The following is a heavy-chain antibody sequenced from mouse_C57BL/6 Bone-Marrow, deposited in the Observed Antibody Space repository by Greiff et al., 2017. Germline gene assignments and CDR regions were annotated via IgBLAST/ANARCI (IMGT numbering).Heavy chain of an antibody. CDR2: IDPETGGT. CDR1: GYTFTDYE. J-gene: IGHJ3*01. Sequence: QVQLKQSGAELVRPGASVTLSCKASGYTFTDYEMHWVKQTPVHGLEWIGAIDPETGGTAYNQKFKGKAILTADKSSSTAYMELRSLTSEDSAVYYCTDYYYGSSAWFAYWGKGTLVTVSA. V-gene: IGHV1-15*01. CDR3: TDYYYGSSAWFAY. D-gene: IGHD1-1*01.